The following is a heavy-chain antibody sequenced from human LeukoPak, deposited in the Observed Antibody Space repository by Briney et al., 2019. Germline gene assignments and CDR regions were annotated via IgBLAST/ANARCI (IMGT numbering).Heavy chain of an antibody. D-gene: IGHD3-10*01. CDR1: GGSFSGYC. Sequence: SETLSLTCAVYGGSFSGYCWSWIRQPPGKGLEWIGEINHSGSTNYNPSLKSRVTISVDTSKNQFSLKLSSVTAADTAVYYCARGLGPPHYYGSGSYYDYYYYYMDVWGKGTTVTVSS. V-gene: IGHV4-34*01. CDR2: INHSGST. CDR3: ARGLGPPHYYGSGSYYDYYYYYMDV. J-gene: IGHJ6*03.